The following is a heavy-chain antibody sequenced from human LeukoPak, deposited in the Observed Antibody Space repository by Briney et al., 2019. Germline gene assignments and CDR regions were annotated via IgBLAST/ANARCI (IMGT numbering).Heavy chain of an antibody. CDR1: GYTFTSYY. CDR2: INPSGGST. V-gene: IGHV1-46*01. CDR3: ARGRQRIYASGSYHVH. D-gene: IGHD1-26*01. Sequence: ASVKVSCKASGYTFTSYYMHWVRQAPGQGLEWMGIINPSGGSTSYAQKFQGRVTMTRDMSTSTVYMELSSLRSEDTAVYYCARGRQRIYASGSYHVHWGQGTLVTVSS. J-gene: IGHJ4*02.